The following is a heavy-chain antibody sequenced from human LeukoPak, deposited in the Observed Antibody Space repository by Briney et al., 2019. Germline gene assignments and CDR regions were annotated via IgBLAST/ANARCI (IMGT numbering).Heavy chain of an antibody. J-gene: IGHJ3*02. CDR3: ARVGPPRRDHYYPSSGDYLPIFEI. Sequence: GASVKVSCKASGYTFTGYYMHWVRQAPGQGLEWMGWINPNSGGTNYAQKFQGRVTMTRDTSISTAYMELSRLRSDDTAVYYCARVGPPRRDHYYPSSGDYLPIFEIWGHGTMVTVSS. V-gene: IGHV1-2*02. D-gene: IGHD3-22*01. CDR2: INPNSGGT. CDR1: GYTFTGYY.